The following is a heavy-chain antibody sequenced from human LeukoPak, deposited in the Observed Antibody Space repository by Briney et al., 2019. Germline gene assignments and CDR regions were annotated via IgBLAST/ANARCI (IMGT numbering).Heavy chain of an antibody. J-gene: IGHJ4*02. CDR1: GVTVGTNS. D-gene: IGHD5-24*01. CDR2: IYGGGST. CDR3: HTFGGPIEMATMAYFDD. Sequence: PGGSLRLSCAASGVTVGTNSMSWARQSPGKGLEWVSVIYGGGSTYNADSVNGRFTVSRDNSKNTLYLQMSSLRPEDTAVYYCHTFGGPIEMATMAYFDDWGQGTLVTVSS. V-gene: IGHV3-66*02.